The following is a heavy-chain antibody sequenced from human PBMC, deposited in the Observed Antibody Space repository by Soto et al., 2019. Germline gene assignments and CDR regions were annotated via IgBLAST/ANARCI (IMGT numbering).Heavy chain of an antibody. Sequence: GGSLRLSCAASGFTFSSYGMHWVRQAPGKGLEWVAVIWYDGSNKYYADSVKGRFTISRDNSKNTLYLQMNSLRAEDTAVYYCARELQFSDGYYYYGMDVWGQGTTVTVSS. D-gene: IGHD3-3*01. CDR1: GFTFSSYG. CDR3: ARELQFSDGYYYYGMDV. V-gene: IGHV3-33*01. J-gene: IGHJ6*02. CDR2: IWYDGSNK.